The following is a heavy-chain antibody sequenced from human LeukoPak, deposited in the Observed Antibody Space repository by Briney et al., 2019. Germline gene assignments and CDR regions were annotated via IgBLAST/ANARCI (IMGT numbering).Heavy chain of an antibody. CDR3: ARLDSGYSYGYSPYYFDY. D-gene: IGHD5-18*01. V-gene: IGHV3-11*06. CDR2: ISSSSSYT. Sequence: GGSLRLSCAASGFTFSGYYMSWIRQAPGKGLEWVSYISSSSSYTNYADSVKGRFTISRDNTKNSLYLQMNSLRAEDTAVYYCARLDSGYSYGYSPYYFDYWGQGTLVTVSS. J-gene: IGHJ4*02. CDR1: GFTFSGYY.